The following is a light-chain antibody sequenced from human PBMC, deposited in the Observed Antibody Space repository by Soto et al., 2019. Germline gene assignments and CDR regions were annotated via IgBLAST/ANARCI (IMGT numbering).Light chain of an antibody. V-gene: IGKV2-28*01. J-gene: IGKJ4*01. CDR2: LGS. Sequence: EIVLTQSPLSLPVTPGEPASISCRSSQNLLHSNGYNYLNWYLQKPGQSPQLLIYLGSNRASGVPDRFSGSGSGTDFTLTINRVEAEDVGLYFCAQGLATPFTFGGGTMVDIK. CDR1: QNLLHSNGYNY. CDR3: AQGLATPFT.